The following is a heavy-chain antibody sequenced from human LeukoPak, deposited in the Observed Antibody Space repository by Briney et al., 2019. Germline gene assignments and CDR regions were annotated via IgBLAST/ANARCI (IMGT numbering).Heavy chain of an antibody. D-gene: IGHD2-2*01. V-gene: IGHV4-39*01. J-gene: IGHJ6*02. CDR2: IYYSGST. CDR3: ASYCSSTSCYYYYYYGMDV. CDR1: GGSISSSSYY. Sequence: SETLSLTCTVSGGSISSSSYYWGWVRQPPGRGLEWIGSIYYSGSTYYNPSLKSRVTISVDTSKNQFSLKLSSVTAADTAVYYCASYCSSTSCYYYYYYGMDVWGQGTTVTVSS.